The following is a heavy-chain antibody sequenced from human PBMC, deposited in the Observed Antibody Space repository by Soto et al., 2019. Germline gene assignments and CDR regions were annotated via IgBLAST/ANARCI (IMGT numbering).Heavy chain of an antibody. V-gene: IGHV3-48*04. CDR2: IFVSSTTI. CDR3: ARDKDWAFDY. J-gene: IGHJ4*02. D-gene: IGHD3-9*01. Sequence: EVQLVESGGRLVQPGGSLRLSCVASGFTFSSYSMVWVRQAPGKGLEWIAYIFVSSTTIHYADSVKGRFTVSRDNTQNSLFLLMNSLRAEDTDIYYCARDKDWAFDYWGQGTQVIVSS. CDR1: GFTFSSYS.